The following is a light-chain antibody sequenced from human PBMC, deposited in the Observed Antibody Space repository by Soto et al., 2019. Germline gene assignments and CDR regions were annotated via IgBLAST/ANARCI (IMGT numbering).Light chain of an antibody. CDR3: QQYYSTFLT. CDR1: QSVLYSSNNKNY. CDR2: WSS. V-gene: IGKV4-1*01. Sequence: DIVMTHSPDSLTESLGERATINCKSSQSVLYSSNNKNYLPWYQQKPGQPPKLLIYWSSTRESGVPERFSGSGSGTDFTLTISSLQAEDVAVYYCQQYYSTFLTFGGGTKVEIK. J-gene: IGKJ4*01.